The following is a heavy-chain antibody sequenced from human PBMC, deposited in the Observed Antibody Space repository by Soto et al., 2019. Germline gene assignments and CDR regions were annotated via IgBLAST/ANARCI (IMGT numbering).Heavy chain of an antibody. D-gene: IGHD3-22*01. J-gene: IGHJ5*02. V-gene: IGHV1-69*01. CDR3: ARDLGTTIVGPPRRETYGGLDP. CDR2: FIPIIGSA. Sequence: QVQLVQSGAEVKRHGSSVKLSCRASGGTFTYYGISWVRQAPGQGLEWMGGFIPIIGSATYARKFQGRVTMTADQCTSTAYMELRSLGSEDTALYYCARDLGTTIVGPPRRETYGGLDPWGQGTLVTVSS. CDR1: GGTFTYYG.